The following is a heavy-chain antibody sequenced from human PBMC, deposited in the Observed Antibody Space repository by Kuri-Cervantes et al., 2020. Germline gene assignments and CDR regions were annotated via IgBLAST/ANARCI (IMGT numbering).Heavy chain of an antibody. V-gene: IGHV3-48*04. CDR2: ISSSGSTI. Sequence: LSLTCAASGFTFSSYSMNWVRQAPGKGLEWASYISSSGSTIYYADSVKGRFTISRDNAKNSLYLQMNCLRAEDTAVYYCARVWSYCSSTSCSPFDYWGQGTLVTVSS. J-gene: IGHJ4*02. CDR1: GFTFSSYS. D-gene: IGHD2-2*01. CDR3: ARVWSYCSSTSCSPFDY.